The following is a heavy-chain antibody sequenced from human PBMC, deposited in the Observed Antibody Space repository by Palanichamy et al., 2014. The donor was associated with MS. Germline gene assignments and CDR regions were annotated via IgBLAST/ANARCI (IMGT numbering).Heavy chain of an antibody. Sequence: QVQLQQWGAGLLKPSETLSLTCAVYGGSFSGYYWSWIRQPPRKGLEWIGEINHSGSTNYNPSLKSRVTISVDTSKNQFSLKLSSVTAADTAVYYSARGAPDYYGSGSKGMDVWGQGTTVTVSS. CDR2: INHSGST. J-gene: IGHJ6*02. CDR3: ARGAPDYYGSGSKGMDV. CDR1: GGSFSGYY. D-gene: IGHD3-10*01. V-gene: IGHV4-34*01.